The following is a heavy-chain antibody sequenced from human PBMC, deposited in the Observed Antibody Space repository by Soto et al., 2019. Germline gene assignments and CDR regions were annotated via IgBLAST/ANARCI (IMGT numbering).Heavy chain of an antibody. Sequence: QVQLVQSGAEVKKLGSSVKVSCKASGGNFNNYAISWVRQAPAQGLQWMGGIIPIIDTTHYAQKLQGRVTISADRGRTTVYMELTGLTSDDSATYFCAREPRDRDALSLWGQWTVVTVSS. V-gene: IGHV1-69*06. CDR2: IIPIIDTT. D-gene: IGHD2-21*01. CDR1: GGNFNNYA. CDR3: AREPRDRDALSL. J-gene: IGHJ3*01.